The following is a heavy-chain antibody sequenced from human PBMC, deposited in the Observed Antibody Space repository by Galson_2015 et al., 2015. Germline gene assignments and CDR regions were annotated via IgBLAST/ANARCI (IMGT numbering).Heavy chain of an antibody. Sequence: SLRLSCAASGFTISSYWMNWVRQAPGKGLEWVASIKLDGSEIYYVDSVEGRFTISRDNAKNALFLQMKSLRAEDTAVYYCARTQVFLLVYAQPHLSFDLLGRGTLVTVSS. V-gene: IGHV3-7*01. CDR2: IKLDGSEI. D-gene: IGHD2-8*02. CDR1: GFTISSYW. CDR3: ARTQVFLLVYAQPHLSFDL. J-gene: IGHJ2*01.